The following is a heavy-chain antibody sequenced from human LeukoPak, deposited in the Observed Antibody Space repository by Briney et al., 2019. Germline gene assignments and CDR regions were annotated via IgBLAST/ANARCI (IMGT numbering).Heavy chain of an antibody. Sequence: GGSLRLSCAAPGFTFSSYWMHWVRQAPGKGLVWVSRLNSDGSSTSYADSVKGRFTISRDNAKNTLYLQMNSLRAEDTAVYYCASGGGWVFDNWGQGTLVTVSS. V-gene: IGHV3-74*01. D-gene: IGHD6-19*01. CDR3: ASGGGWVFDN. CDR2: LNSDGSST. CDR1: GFTFSSYW. J-gene: IGHJ4*02.